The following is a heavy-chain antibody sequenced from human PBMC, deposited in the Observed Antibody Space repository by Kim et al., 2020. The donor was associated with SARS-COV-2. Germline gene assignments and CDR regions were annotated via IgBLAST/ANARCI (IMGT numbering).Heavy chain of an antibody. V-gene: IGHV3-15*01. Sequence: GGSLRLSCAASGFTFSDAWMSWVRQAPGKGLEWVGRIKRKSDGETTDYAGPVKGRFTISRDDSKNTLYLVMNNLKTEDTAEYYCATWTGVFWGQRTLVTVSS. CDR2: IKRKSDGETT. J-gene: IGHJ4*02. D-gene: IGHD1-1*01. CDR1: GFTFSDAW. CDR3: ATWTGVF.